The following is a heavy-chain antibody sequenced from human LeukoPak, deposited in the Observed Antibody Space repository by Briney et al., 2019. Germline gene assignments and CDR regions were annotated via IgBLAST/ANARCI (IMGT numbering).Heavy chain of an antibody. CDR3: AREDTAMVSLDY. J-gene: IGHJ4*02. D-gene: IGHD5-18*01. CDR1: GGSISSGDYY. Sequence: KSSETLSLTCTVSGGSISSGDYYWSWIRQPPGKGLEWIGYIYYSGSTYYNPSLKSRVTISVDTSKNQFSLKLSSVTAADTAVYYCAREDTAMVSLDYWGQGTLVTVSS. V-gene: IGHV4-30-4*01. CDR2: IYYSGST.